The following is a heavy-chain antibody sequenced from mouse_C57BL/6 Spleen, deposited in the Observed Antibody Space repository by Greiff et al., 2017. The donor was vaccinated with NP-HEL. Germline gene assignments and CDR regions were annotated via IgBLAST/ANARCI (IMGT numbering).Heavy chain of an antibody. CDR2: INYDGSST. D-gene: IGHD1-1*01. J-gene: IGHJ1*03. CDR3: ARALYYYGSSSDWYFDV. V-gene: IGHV5-16*01. CDR1: GFTFSDYY. Sequence: EVMLVESEGGLVQPGSSMKLSCTASGFTFSDYYMAWVRQVPEKGLEWVANINYDGSSTYYLDSLKSRFIISRDNAKNILYLQMSSLKSEDTATYYCARALYYYGSSSDWYFDVWGTGTTVTVSS.